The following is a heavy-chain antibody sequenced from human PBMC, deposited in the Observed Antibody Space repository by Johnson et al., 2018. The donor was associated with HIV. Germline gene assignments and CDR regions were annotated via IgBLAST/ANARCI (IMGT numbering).Heavy chain of an antibody. CDR1: GFTFSNAW. V-gene: IGHV3-30-3*01. CDR2: ISYDGSNK. J-gene: IGHJ3*02. Sequence: QVQLVESGGGLVKPGGSLRVSCAASGFTFSNAWMNWVRQAPGKGLEWVAVISYDGSNKYYADSVKGRFTISRDNAKKSLYLQMNSLRAEDTAVYYCARGRYAFDIWGQGTMVTVSS. CDR3: ARGRYAFDI.